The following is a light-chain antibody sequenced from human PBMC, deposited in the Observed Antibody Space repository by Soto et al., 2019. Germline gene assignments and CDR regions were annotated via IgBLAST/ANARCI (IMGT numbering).Light chain of an antibody. Sequence: EIVLTQSPGTLSLSPGERATLSCRASQSVSGTYLAWDQQKPGQAPRLLIYGASSRATDIPDRFSGSGSVTDFTLTISRLEPEDFAVYYCQEYGTSRTFGQGTKVEIK. CDR2: GAS. CDR1: QSVSGTY. J-gene: IGKJ1*01. CDR3: QEYGTSRT. V-gene: IGKV3-20*01.